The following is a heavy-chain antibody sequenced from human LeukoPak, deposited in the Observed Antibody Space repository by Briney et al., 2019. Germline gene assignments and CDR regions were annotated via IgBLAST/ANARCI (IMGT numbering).Heavy chain of an antibody. V-gene: IGHV7-4-1*02. Sequence: ASVKVSCKASGYTFTSYAMNRVRQAPGQGLEWMGWINTNTGNPTYAQGFTGRFVFSLDTSVSTAYLQISSLKAEDTAVYYCARDDCSSTSCYPGYAFDIWGQGTMVTVSS. CDR1: GYTFTSYA. CDR2: INTNTGNP. D-gene: IGHD2-2*01. CDR3: ARDDCSSTSCYPGYAFDI. J-gene: IGHJ3*02.